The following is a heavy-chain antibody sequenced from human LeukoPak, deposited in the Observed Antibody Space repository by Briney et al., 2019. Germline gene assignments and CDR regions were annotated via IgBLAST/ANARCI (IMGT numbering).Heavy chain of an antibody. CDR3: ARGGLMVHAHDAFDI. CDR1: GGAISSYY. V-gene: IGHV4-59*08. Sequence: SETLSLTCSVSGGAISSYYWSSVPQPPGKGLERIGYMFYSGSTNSNPSLKSRLTISVDTYKNQFSLKLSSVTAADTAVYYCARGGLMVHAHDAFDIWGQGTMVTVSS. CDR2: MFYSGST. J-gene: IGHJ3*02. D-gene: IGHD2-8*01.